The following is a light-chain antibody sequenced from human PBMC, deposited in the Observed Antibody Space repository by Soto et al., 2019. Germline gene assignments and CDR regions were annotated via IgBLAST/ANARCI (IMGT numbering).Light chain of an antibody. CDR1: SSNIGSNS. Sequence: QSVLTQPPSASGTPGQRVTISCSGSSSNIGSNSVNWYQQLPGTAPELLIYTNNQRPSGVPDRFSGSKSGTSASLAISELQSEDGADYYCSAWDDSLNGVVFGGGTKLTVL. CDR2: TNN. J-gene: IGLJ2*01. V-gene: IGLV1-44*01. CDR3: SAWDDSLNGVV.